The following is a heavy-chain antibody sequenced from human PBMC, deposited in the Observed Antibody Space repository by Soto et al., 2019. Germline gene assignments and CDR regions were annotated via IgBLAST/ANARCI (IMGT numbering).Heavy chain of an antibody. J-gene: IGHJ4*02. CDR2: IDRSGSA. CDR3: ARGEAFDNYQAR. D-gene: IGHD1-1*01. Sequence: QVQLQQWGAGLLKPSETLSLTCAVYGASLSGYYWSWIRQPPGKGLEWIGEIDRSGSANYNPSLRSRVTISVDTSKKQLSLKLSSVTAADTAVYYCARGEAFDNYQARWGQGPLVTVSS. CDR1: GASLSGYY. V-gene: IGHV4-34*01.